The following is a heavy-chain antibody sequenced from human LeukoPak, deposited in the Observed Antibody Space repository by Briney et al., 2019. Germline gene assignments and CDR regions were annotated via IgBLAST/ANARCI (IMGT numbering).Heavy chain of an antibody. CDR1: GYSFTHYW. Sequence: GESLKISCKGSGYSFTHYWIGWVRQMPGKGLEWMGTIYPGDSDTRYSPSFQGQVTISVDKSISTAFLQWSSLKASDTAMYYCAKTLGYCSGGSCYGLDYWGQGTLVTVSS. CDR3: AKTLGYCSGGSCYGLDY. D-gene: IGHD2-15*01. V-gene: IGHV5-51*01. J-gene: IGHJ4*02. CDR2: IYPGDSDT.